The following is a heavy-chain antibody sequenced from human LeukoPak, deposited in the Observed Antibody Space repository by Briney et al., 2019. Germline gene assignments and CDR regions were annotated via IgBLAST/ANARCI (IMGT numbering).Heavy chain of an antibody. CDR2: IYNSGST. Sequence: SETLSLTCTVSGGSISSRSYYWGWIRQPPGTGLEWIGSIYNSGSTDYNPSLKSRVTISVATSKNQLSLKPNSVTAADTAVYYCAREVGPSYFDYWGQGTLVTVSS. CDR1: GGSISSRSYY. J-gene: IGHJ4*02. CDR3: AREVGPSYFDY. D-gene: IGHD3-10*01. V-gene: IGHV4-39*07.